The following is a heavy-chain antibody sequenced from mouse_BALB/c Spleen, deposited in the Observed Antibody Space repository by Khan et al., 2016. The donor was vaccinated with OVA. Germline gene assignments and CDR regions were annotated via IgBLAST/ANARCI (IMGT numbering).Heavy chain of an antibody. CDR2: IDPFNGGS. J-gene: IGHJ3*01. CDR3: ARHGSTSWFAY. Sequence: VQLQQSGPELMKPGASVKISCKASGYSFTSYYIHWVKQSHGKTLEWIGYIDPFNGGSTYNQKFNVKATLTVNKSSKTDYMHLSSLTSEDSAVYYCARHGSTSWFAYWGQGTLVTVSA. D-gene: IGHD1-1*01. CDR1: GYSFTSYY. V-gene: IGHV1-31*01.